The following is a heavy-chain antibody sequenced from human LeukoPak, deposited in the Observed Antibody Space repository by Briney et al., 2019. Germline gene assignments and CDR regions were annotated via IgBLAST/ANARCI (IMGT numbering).Heavy chain of an antibody. D-gene: IGHD6-13*01. V-gene: IGHV4-34*01. CDR2: INHSGST. CDR3: ARGSGSYSSSPRGYYYYYYMDV. CDR1: GGSFSGYY. J-gene: IGHJ6*03. Sequence: SETLSLTCAVYGGSFSGYYWSWIRQPPGKGLEWIGEINHSGSTNYNPSLKSRVTISVDTSKNQFSLKLSSVTAADTAVYYCARGSGSYSSSPRGYYYYYYMDVWGKGTTVTVSS.